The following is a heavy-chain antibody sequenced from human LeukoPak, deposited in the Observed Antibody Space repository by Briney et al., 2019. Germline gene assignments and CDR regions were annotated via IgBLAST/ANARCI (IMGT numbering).Heavy chain of an antibody. CDR2: IYYSGST. CDR3: AMFRITMVRGVLSAWFDP. Sequence: SETLSLTCTVSGGSIRSYYWSWIQQPPGKGLEWIGYIYYSGSTNYNPSLKSRVTISVDTSKNQFSLKLSSVTAADTAVYYCAMFRITMVRGVLSAWFDPWGQGTLVTVSS. D-gene: IGHD3-10*01. V-gene: IGHV4-59*01. CDR1: GGSIRSYY. J-gene: IGHJ5*02.